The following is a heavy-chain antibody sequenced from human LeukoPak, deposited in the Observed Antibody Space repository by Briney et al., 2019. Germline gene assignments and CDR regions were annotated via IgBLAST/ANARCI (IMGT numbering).Heavy chain of an antibody. CDR2: INSDGSTT. CDR1: GFTLSNSW. CDR3: ARAARADCTSPTCHSWLAP. J-gene: IGHJ5*02. Sequence: GVLRLSCAASGFTLSNSWIHWVRQAPGKGLVWVSRINSDGSTTTYADSVKGRFTISRDNAKNTLYLQMNSLRAEDTAVYYCARAARADCTSPTCHSWLAPWGQGTQVTVSS. D-gene: IGHD2/OR15-2a*01. V-gene: IGHV3-74*01.